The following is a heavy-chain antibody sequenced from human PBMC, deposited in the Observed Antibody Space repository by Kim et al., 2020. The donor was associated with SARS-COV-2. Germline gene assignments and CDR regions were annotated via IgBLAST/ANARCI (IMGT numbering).Heavy chain of an antibody. D-gene: IGHD3-16*01. CDR3: ARGMITFGEGLADY. V-gene: IGHV4-31*02. Sequence: NPSLKSRVTMSVDTSKNQFSLKLSSVTAADSAVYYCARGMITFGEGLADYWGQGTLVTVSS. J-gene: IGHJ4*02.